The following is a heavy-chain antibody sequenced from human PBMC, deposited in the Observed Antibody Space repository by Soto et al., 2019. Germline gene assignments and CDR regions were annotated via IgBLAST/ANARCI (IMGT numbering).Heavy chain of an antibody. J-gene: IGHJ6*03. V-gene: IGHV4-34*01. CDR2: INHSGST. CDR1: GGSFSGYY. CDR3: ARGGIFGQGSPQLLHSHYMDV. Sequence: QVQLQQWGAGLLKPSETLSLTCAVYGGSFSGYYWSWIRQPPGKGLEWIGEINHSGSTNYNPSLKRRVTISVDPSKNQFSLKLSSVTAADTAVYYCARGGIFGQGSPQLLHSHYMDVWGKGTTVTVSS. D-gene: IGHD2-2*01.